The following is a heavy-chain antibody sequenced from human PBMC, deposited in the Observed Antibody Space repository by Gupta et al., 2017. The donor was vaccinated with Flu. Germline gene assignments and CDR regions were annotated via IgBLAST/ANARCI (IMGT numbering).Heavy chain of an antibody. CDR2: IYHSGST. D-gene: IGHD3-22*01. J-gene: IGHJ4*02. V-gene: IGHV4-38-2*01. Sequence: QVQLQESGPGLVKPSETLSLTCAVSGYSISSGYYWGWIRQPPGKGLEWIGSIYHSGSTYYNPSLKSRVTISVDTSKNQFSLKLSSVTAADTAVYYCASTSSDHWGQGTLVTVSS. CDR3: ASTSSDH. CDR1: GYSISSGYY.